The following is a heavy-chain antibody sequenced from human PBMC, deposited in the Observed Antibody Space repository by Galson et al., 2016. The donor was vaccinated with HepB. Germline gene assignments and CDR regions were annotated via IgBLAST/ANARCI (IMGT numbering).Heavy chain of an antibody. CDR3: AGHRGRPWGYYYYGMDV. D-gene: IGHD7-27*01. CDR2: LYYSGST. Sequence: ETLSLTCAVSGGSISSSSYYWDWIRQPPGKGLEWIGSLYYSGSTYYNPSLKSRDTISVDTSKNQFSLMLTSVTAADTAVYYCAGHRGRPWGYYYYGMDVWGQGTTVTVSS. V-gene: IGHV4-39*07. CDR1: GGSISSSSYY. J-gene: IGHJ6*02.